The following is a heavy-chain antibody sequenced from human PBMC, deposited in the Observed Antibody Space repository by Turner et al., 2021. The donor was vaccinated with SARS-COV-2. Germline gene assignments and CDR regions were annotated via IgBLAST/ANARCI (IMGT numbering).Heavy chain of an antibody. Sequence: QVQLVPPGGAVVQPRRSLRLSCAASGFTFRSYGMHWVSQAPGKGLEWVAGISYEGSNKYYADTVKGGFTITRDNSKNTLYLQMNSMRAEDTAVYYCAKVAPNRGLRPYYYYYGMDVWGQGTTVTVSS. J-gene: IGHJ6*02. CDR1: GFTFRSYG. CDR3: AKVAPNRGLRPYYYYYGMDV. CDR2: ISYEGSNK. D-gene: IGHD5-12*01. V-gene: IGHV3-30*18.